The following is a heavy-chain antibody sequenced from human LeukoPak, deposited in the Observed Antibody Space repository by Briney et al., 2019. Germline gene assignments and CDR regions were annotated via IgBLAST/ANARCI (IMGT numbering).Heavy chain of an antibody. CDR2: IYYSGST. CDR3: ARDLWFGELLWPSAFGI. D-gene: IGHD3-10*01. V-gene: IGHV4-59*08. CDR1: GGSNSSYY. Sequence: SETLSLTCTVSGGSNSSYYWSWIRQPPGKGLEWIGYIYYSGSTNYNPSLKSRVTISVDTSKNQFSLKLSSVTAADTAVYYCARDLWFGELLWPSAFGIWGQGTMVTVSS. J-gene: IGHJ3*02.